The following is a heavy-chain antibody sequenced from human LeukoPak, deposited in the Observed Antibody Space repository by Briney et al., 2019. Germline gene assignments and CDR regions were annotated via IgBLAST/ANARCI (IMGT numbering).Heavy chain of an antibody. CDR3: ARDRSSSWEGGNWFDP. Sequence: ASVEVSCKASGYTFTSYYMHWVRQAPGQGLEWMGIINPSGGSTSYAQKFQGRVTMTRDTSTSTVYMELSSLRSEDTAVYYCARDRSSSWEGGNWFDPWGQGTLVTVSS. CDR2: INPSGGST. CDR1: GYTFTSYY. V-gene: IGHV1-46*01. J-gene: IGHJ5*02. D-gene: IGHD6-13*01.